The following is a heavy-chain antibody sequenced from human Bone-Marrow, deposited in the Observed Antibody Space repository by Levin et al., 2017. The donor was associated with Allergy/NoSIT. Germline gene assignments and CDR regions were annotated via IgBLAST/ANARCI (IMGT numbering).Heavy chain of an antibody. CDR3: ARGPGAFGEVRELGDFYYYSGMDV. J-gene: IGHJ6*02. CDR1: GGIFTTFA. CDR2: TIPIFDRT. V-gene: IGHV1-69*13. Sequence: ASVKVSCKTSGGIFTTFAVNWVRQAPGERPEWMGATIPIFDRTDYSQKFKGRVTIAADESTNTTYMEIQSLKPEDTALYYCARGPGAFGEVRELGDFYYYSGMDVWGQGTTITVSS. D-gene: IGHD3-10*01.